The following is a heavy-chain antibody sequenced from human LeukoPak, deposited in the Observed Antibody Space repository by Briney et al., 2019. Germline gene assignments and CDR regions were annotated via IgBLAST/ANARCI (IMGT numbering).Heavy chain of an antibody. Sequence: GGSLRLSCAASEFTFSKYAMNWVRQAPGKGLEWVSGINGSGVITFYADSVKGRFTISRDNSKNTLYLQMNSLRAEDTAIYYCAKVSSQGGDYFDSWGQGTLVTVSS. J-gene: IGHJ4*02. D-gene: IGHD3-16*01. V-gene: IGHV3-23*01. CDR3: AKVSSQGGDYFDS. CDR1: EFTFSKYA. CDR2: INGSGVIT.